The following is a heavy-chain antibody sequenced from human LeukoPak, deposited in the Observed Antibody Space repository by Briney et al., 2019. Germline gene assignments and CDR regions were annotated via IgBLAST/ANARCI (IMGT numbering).Heavy chain of an antibody. V-gene: IGHV4-59*11. D-gene: IGHD3-10*01. CDR2: ISNSGST. CDR3: ARDNSGVLDY. Sequence: PSETLSLTCSVSGGPIISHYWSWIRQPPGKGLEWIGYISNSGSTDYNPSLRSRVTISINTSKNQFSLKLTSVTAADTAVYYCARDNSGVLDYWGQGTLVTVSS. J-gene: IGHJ4*02. CDR1: GGPIISHY.